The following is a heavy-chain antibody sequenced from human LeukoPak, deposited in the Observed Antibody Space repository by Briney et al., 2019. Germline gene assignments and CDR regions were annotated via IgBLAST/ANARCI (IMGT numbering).Heavy chain of an antibody. V-gene: IGHV4-4*02. J-gene: IGHJ4*02. CDR2: IYHSGST. CDR3: ARDQHCSSTSCYDY. D-gene: IGHD2-2*01. CDR1: GGSISSSNR. Sequence: SETLSLTCAVSGGSISSSNRWSWVRQPPGKGLEWIGEIYHSGSTNYNPSLKSRVTISVDKSKNQFSLKLSSVTAADTAVYYCARDQHCSSTSCYDYWGQGTLVTVFS.